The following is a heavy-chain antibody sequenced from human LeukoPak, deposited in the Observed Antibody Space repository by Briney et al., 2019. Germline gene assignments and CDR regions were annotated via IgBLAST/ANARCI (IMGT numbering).Heavy chain of an antibody. CDR2: IYTSGST. CDR1: GGSISSYY. Sequence: PSETLSLTCTVSGGSISSYYWSWIRQPPGKGLEWIGYIYTSGSTNYNPSLKSRVTISVDTSKNQFSLKLSSVTAADTAVYYCARHAADFWSDYYMEYYFDYWGQGTLVTVSS. V-gene: IGHV4-4*09. D-gene: IGHD3-3*01. CDR3: ARHAADFWSDYYMEYYFDY. J-gene: IGHJ4*02.